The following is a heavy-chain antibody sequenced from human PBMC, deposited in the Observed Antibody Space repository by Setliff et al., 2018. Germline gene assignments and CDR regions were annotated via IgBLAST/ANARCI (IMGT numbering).Heavy chain of an antibody. CDR2: INHSGST. J-gene: IGHJ4*02. CDR1: GGSISSSSYY. CDR3: ASSREYYDSSGYYSPFDY. D-gene: IGHD3-22*01. V-gene: IGHV4-39*07. Sequence: TLSLTCTVSGGSISSSSYYWGWIRQPPGKGLEWIGEINHSGSTNYSPSLKSRVTISVDTSKNQFSLKLSSVTAADTAMYYCASSREYYDSSGYYSPFDYWGQGTLVTVSS.